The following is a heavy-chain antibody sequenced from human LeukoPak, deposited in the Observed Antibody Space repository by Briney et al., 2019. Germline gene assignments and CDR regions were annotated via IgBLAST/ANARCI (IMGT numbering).Heavy chain of an antibody. Sequence: QSGGSLRLSCAASGFPFSSYGMHWVRQAPGKGLEWVAFIRYDGSNKYYADSVKGRFTISRDNSKNTLYLQMNSLRAEDMVVHYCAKDLFWDSSSWPEYFQHWGQGTLVTVSP. J-gene: IGHJ1*01. CDR1: GFPFSSYG. D-gene: IGHD6-13*01. V-gene: IGHV3-30*02. CDR2: IRYDGSNK. CDR3: AKDLFWDSSSWPEYFQH.